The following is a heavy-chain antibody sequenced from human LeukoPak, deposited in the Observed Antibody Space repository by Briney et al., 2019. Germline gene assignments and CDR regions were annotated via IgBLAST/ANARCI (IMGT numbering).Heavy chain of an antibody. J-gene: IGHJ6*03. CDR2: ISSSSSTI. CDR3: AREDVAAAGSSDMDV. V-gene: IGHV3-48*01. Sequence: PGGSLRLSCAASGFTFSNHGMNWVRQAPGKGLEWVSYISSSSSTIYYADSVKGRFTISRDNAKNSLYLQMNSLRAEDTAVYYCAREDVAAAGSSDMDVWGKGTTVTVSS. D-gene: IGHD6-13*01. CDR1: GFTFSNHG.